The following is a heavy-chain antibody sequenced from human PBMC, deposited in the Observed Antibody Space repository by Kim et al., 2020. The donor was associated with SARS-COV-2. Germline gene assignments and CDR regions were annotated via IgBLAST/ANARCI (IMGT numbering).Heavy chain of an antibody. CDR1: GGSFSGYY. CDR2: INHSGST. Sequence: SETLSLTCAVYGGSFSGYYWSWIRQPPGKGLEWIGEINHSGSTNYNPSLKSRVTISVDTSKNQFSLKLSSVTAADTAVYYCARGRFVQLERLRVFDYWGQGTLVTVSS. J-gene: IGHJ4*02. D-gene: IGHD1-1*01. CDR3: ARGRFVQLERLRVFDY. V-gene: IGHV4-34*01.